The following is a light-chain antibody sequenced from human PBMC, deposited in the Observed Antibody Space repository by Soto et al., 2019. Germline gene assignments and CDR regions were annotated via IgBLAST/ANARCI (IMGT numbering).Light chain of an antibody. CDR2: DAS. CDR1: QSVSSY. J-gene: IGKJ1*01. CDR3: QQRGSSPWT. Sequence: IVCTQSPATLSLSPGARATLSCRASQSVSSYLAWYQQKNGQAPRLLIYDASNRATGIPARFSVSVSGTDLTITIRSLQPEDGEVYYGQQRGSSPWTFCQGTKVDIK. V-gene: IGKV3-11*01.